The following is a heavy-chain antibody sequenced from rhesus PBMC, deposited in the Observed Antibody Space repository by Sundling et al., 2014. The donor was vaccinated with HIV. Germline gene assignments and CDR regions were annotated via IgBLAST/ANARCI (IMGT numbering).Heavy chain of an antibody. J-gene: IGHJ3*01. CDR2: IYGSDSNT. CDR3: ARGIIGFDAFDF. CDR1: GGAISNYY. D-gene: IGHD1-26*01. V-gene: IGHV4-169*01. Sequence: QVQLQESGPGLVKPSETLPLTCAVSGGAISNYYWSWIRQAPGKRLEWIGYIYGSDSNTDYNPSLKSRVTLSVDTSKNQFSLRLSSVTAADTAVYYCARGIIGFDAFDFWGQGLRVTVSS.